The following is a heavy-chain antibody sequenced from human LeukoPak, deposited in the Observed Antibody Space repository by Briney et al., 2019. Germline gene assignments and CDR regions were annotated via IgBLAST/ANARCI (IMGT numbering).Heavy chain of an antibody. CDR3: ATLHGDYEYSFDP. CDR2: IIPIFGTA. J-gene: IGHJ5*02. Sequence: GASVKVSCKASGGTFSSYAISWVRQAPGQGLEWMGGIIPIFGTANYAQKFQGRVTITADESTSTAYMELSSLRSEDTAVYYCATLHGDYEYSFDPWGQGVLVTVSS. CDR1: GGTFSSYA. D-gene: IGHD4-17*01. V-gene: IGHV1-69*13.